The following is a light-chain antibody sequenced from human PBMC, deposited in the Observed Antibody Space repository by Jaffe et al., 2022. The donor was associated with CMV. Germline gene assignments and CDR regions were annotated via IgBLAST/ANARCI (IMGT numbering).Light chain of an antibody. CDR2: ANN. Sequence: QTALTQPPSVSGVAGQRVTISCTGRGSNIGAGYDVHWYQQLPGTVPKLLISANNIRPSGVPDRFSGSKSGTSASLAIARLQAEDEGDYYCQSYDNSLGGSVFGGGTKLTVL. J-gene: IGLJ3*02. V-gene: IGLV1-40*01. CDR3: QSYDNSLGGSV. CDR1: GSNIGAGYD.